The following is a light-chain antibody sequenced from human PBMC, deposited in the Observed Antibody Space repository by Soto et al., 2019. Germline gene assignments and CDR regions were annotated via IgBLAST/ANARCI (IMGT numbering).Light chain of an antibody. CDR1: QSVLYSSNNKNY. J-gene: IGKJ2*01. CDR2: WAS. CDR3: QQPDITPHT. V-gene: IGKV4-1*01. Sequence: DIVMAQSPDSLAVSLGERATINCKSSQSVLYSSNNKNYLAWYQQKPGQPPRLLIYWASTRESGVPDRFSGSGSRTDFTLAISSLQAEDVVVYYGQQPDITPHTSRQGT.